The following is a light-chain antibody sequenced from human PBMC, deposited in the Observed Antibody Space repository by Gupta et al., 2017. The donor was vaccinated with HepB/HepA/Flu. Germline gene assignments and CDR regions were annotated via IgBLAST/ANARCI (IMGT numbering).Light chain of an antibody. CDR2: KDR. Sequence: SSVLPHPLSVSVSPGQTARITCSGDALPKQYAYWFQQKPGQAPVLVIYKDRERPSGIPERFSGSSSGTTVTLTISGVQAEDEADYYCQSTDSSGTYPVVFGGGTKLTVL. CDR1: ALPKQY. CDR3: QSTDSSGTYPVV. J-gene: IGLJ2*01. V-gene: IGLV3-25*03.